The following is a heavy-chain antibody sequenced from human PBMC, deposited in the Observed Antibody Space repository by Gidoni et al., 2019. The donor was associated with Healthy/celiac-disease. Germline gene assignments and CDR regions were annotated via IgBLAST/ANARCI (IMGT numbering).Heavy chain of an antibody. CDR2: ISSSSSTI. D-gene: IGHD2-2*01. Sequence: EVQRVASGGGLVQPGGCLRLSWAASGFTFSSYSMNWVSQAPGKGLEWVSYISSSSSTIYYADSVKGRFTSSRDNAKNSLYLQMNSLRDEDTAVYYCARAYHVWRNYYYYGMDVWGQGTTVTVSS. CDR1: GFTFSSYS. J-gene: IGHJ6*02. V-gene: IGHV3-48*02. CDR3: ARAYHVWRNYYYYGMDV.